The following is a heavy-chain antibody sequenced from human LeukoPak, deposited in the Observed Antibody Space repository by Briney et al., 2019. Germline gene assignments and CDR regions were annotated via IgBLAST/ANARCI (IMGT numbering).Heavy chain of an antibody. CDR3: AKAKAVAGLYYYYYYYGMDV. V-gene: IGHV3-30*18. CDR1: GFTFSSYG. Sequence: GGSLRLSCAASGFTFSSYGMHWVRQAPGKGLAGVAVISYDGSNKYYADSVKGRFTISRDNSKNTLYLQMNSLRAEDTAVYYCAKAKAVAGLYYYYYYYGMDVWGQGTTVTVSS. J-gene: IGHJ6*02. CDR2: ISYDGSNK. D-gene: IGHD6-19*01.